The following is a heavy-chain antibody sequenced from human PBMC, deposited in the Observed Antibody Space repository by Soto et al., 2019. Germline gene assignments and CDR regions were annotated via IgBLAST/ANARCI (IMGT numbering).Heavy chain of an antibody. CDR1: SGSISRYY. CDR3: ARANYFDY. Sequence: QVQLLESGPGLVKPSETLSLTCTVSSGSISRYYWSWFRQPPGKGLEWIGDIYYSGSTNYNPSLNSRVTISVDTSKTQFSLRLRSVNAAATAVYYCARANYFDYWGQGTLVTVPS. V-gene: IGHV4-59*01. CDR2: IYYSGST. J-gene: IGHJ4*02.